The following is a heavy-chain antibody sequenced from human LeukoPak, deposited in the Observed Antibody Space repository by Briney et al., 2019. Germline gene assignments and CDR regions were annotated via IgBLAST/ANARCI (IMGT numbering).Heavy chain of an antibody. CDR2: ITTNGGST. V-gene: IGHV3-64*01. J-gene: IGHJ4*02. D-gene: IGHD3-10*01. CDR3: ARRPGGRYYDY. Sequence: GGSLRLSCAASGFTFSSYAMHWVRQAPGKGLGYVSAITTNGGSTYYANSVKGRFTISRDNSKNTLYLQMGSPRAEDMAVYYCARRPGGRYYDYWGQGTLVTVSS. CDR1: GFTFSSYA.